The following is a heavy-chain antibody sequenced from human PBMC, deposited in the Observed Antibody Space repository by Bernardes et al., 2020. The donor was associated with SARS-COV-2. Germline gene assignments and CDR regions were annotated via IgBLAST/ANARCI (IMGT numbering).Heavy chain of an antibody. Sequence: ASVKVSCKASGYTFTGYYMHWVRQAPGQGLEWMGWINPNSGGTNYAQKFQGRVTMTRDTSISTAYMELSRLRSDDTAVYYCAREVPPKYQLQYAFDIWGQGTMVTVSS. J-gene: IGHJ3*02. CDR2: INPNSGGT. CDR1: GYTFTGYY. D-gene: IGHD2-2*01. V-gene: IGHV1-2*02. CDR3: AREVPPKYQLQYAFDI.